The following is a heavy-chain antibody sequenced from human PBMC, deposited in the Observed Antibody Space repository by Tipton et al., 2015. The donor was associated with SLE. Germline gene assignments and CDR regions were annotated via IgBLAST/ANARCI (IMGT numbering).Heavy chain of an antibody. V-gene: IGHV4-61*09. CDR1: GGSISSGSYY. CDR2: IYTSGST. D-gene: IGHD3-22*01. CDR3: ARDTHSSGYPHAFDI. Sequence: TLSLTCTVSGGSISSGSYYWSWIRQPAGKGLEWIGHIYTSGSTNYNPSLKSRVTISVDTSKNQFSLKLSSVTAADTAVYYCARDTHSSGYPHAFDIWGQGTMVTVSS. J-gene: IGHJ3*02.